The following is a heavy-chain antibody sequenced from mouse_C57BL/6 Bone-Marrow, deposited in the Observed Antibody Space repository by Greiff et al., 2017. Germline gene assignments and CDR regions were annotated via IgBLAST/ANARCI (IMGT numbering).Heavy chain of an antibody. CDR1: GYTFTSYW. J-gene: IGHJ3*01. CDR3: ARGGLLRAAY. CDR2: IHPNSGST. V-gene: IGHV1-64*01. Sequence: VQLQQPGAELVKPGASVMLSCKASGYTFTSYWMHWVKQRPGQGLEWIGMIHPNSGSTNYNEKFKSKATLTVDKSSSTAYMQLSSLTSEDSAVYYCARGGLLRAAYWGQGTLVTVSA. D-gene: IGHD2-3*01.